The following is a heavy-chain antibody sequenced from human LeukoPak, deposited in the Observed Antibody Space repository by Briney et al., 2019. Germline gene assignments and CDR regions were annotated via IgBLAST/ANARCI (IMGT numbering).Heavy chain of an antibody. V-gene: IGHV3-21*01. CDR1: GFTFSSYS. J-gene: IGHJ4*02. CDR2: ISSTSNI. Sequence: GGSLRLSCAASGFTFSSYSMNWVRQAPGKGLEWVSSISSTSNIYYADSVKGRFTISRDNAKNSLYLQMNSLRAEDTAVYYCARDLGWGREPGRSFDYWGQGTLVTVSS. CDR3: ARDLGWGREPGRSFDY. D-gene: IGHD3-16*01.